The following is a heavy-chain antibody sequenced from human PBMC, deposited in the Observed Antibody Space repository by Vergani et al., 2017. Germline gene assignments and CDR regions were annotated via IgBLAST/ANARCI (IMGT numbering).Heavy chain of an antibody. V-gene: IGHV4-61*02. CDR2: IYTSGST. CDR3: ASSLIYCSSTSFYVDYDYGMDV. D-gene: IGHD2-2*01. Sequence: QVQLQESGPGLVKPSQTLSLTCTVSGGSISSGSYYWSWIRQPAGKGLEWIGRIYTSGSTNYNPSLKSRVTISVDTSKNQFSLKLSSVTAADTAVYYCASSLIYCSSTSFYVDYDYGMDVWGQDTTVTVSS. CDR1: GGSISSGSYY. J-gene: IGHJ6*02.